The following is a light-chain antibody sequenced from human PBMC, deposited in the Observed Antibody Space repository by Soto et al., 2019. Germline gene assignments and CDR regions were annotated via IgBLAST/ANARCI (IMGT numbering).Light chain of an antibody. J-gene: IGKJ2*01. Sequence: DIQMTQSPSTLSASVGDRVTITCRASQSISSWLAWYQQKPGKAPKLLIYGASSLESGVPSRFSGSGSVTEFTLTIDSLQPDDFASYYCQQYSSSSPTFGQATKLEIK. V-gene: IGKV1-5*01. CDR2: GAS. CDR3: QQYSSSSPT. CDR1: QSISSW.